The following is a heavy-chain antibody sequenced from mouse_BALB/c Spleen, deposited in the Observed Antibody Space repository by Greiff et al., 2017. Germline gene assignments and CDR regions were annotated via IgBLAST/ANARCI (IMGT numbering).Heavy chain of an antibody. V-gene: IGHV14-4*02. CDR2: IDPENGDT. CDR1: GFNIKDYY. Sequence: VQLQQSGAELVRSGASVKLSCTASGFNIKDYYMHWVKQRPEQGLEWIGWIDPENGDTEYAPKFQGKATMTADTSSNTAYLQLSSLTSEDTAVYNCMADYGYGGGEAYGGQGTLVTVSA. D-gene: IGHD2-2*01. J-gene: IGHJ3*01. CDR3: MADYGYGGGEAY.